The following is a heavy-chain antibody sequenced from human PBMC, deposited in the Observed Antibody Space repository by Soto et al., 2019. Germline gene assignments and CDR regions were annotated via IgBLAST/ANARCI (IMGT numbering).Heavy chain of an antibody. CDR1: GYTFTSHD. Sequence: QVQLVQSGAEVKKPGASVKVSCRVSGYTFTSHDISWVRQAPGQGLEWMGWISTYNGNTNYAQKLQGRVTMTADTSTSTAYMELRSLRSDDTAVYYCATDVATAYYYYGMDVWGQGTTVTVSS. V-gene: IGHV1-18*04. D-gene: IGHD5-12*01. CDR2: ISTYNGNT. J-gene: IGHJ6*02. CDR3: ATDVATAYYYYGMDV.